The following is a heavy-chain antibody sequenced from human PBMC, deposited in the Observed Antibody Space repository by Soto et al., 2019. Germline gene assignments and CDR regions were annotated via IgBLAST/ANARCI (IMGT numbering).Heavy chain of an antibody. CDR1: GYTFTDNY. V-gene: IGHV1-2*06. CDR3: ARVDVYSYGICGVY. CDR2: INPNSGGT. Sequence: QVQLVHSGAEVKKPGASVKVSCKASGYTFTDNYRHWVRQAPGQGLEWVGRINPNSGGTNYAQAFKVRVPMTISTFINTAYMELSTLISDDTAVYYCARVDVYSYGICGVYWGQGTLVTVSA. D-gene: IGHD5-18*01. J-gene: IGHJ4*02.